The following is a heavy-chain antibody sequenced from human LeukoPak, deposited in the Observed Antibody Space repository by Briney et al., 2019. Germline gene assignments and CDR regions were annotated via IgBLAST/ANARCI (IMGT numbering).Heavy chain of an antibody. CDR3: ARQEGGIQQWSYYFDF. J-gene: IGHJ4*02. CDR2: IYYSGNI. D-gene: IGHD5-18*01. Sequence: SETLSLTCSVSGVSISSYYWSWIRQPPGKGLEWIGYIYYSGNINYNSSLKSRVTISVDTSKNQFSLKLSSVTPADTALYYCARQEGGIQQWSYYFDFWGQGTLVTVSS. CDR1: GVSISSYY. V-gene: IGHV4-59*08.